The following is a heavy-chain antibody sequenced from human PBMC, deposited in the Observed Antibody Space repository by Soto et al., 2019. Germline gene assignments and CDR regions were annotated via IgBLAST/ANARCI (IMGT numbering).Heavy chain of an antibody. CDR1: GFSLSNARMG. CDR2: IFSNDEK. Sequence: QVTLKESGPVLVKPTETLTLTCTVSGFSLSNARMGVSWIRQPPGKALEWLAHIFSNDEKSYSTSLKSRLTISKDTSKSQVVLTMTNMGPVDTATYYCARMGHYDFWSGYYFDYWGQGTLVTVSS. J-gene: IGHJ4*02. CDR3: ARMGHYDFWSGYYFDY. D-gene: IGHD3-3*01. V-gene: IGHV2-26*01.